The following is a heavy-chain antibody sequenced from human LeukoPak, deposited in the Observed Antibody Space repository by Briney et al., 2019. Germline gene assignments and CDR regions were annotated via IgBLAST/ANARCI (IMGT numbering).Heavy chain of an antibody. V-gene: IGHV4-30-4*02. CDR3: ATPRRFGEDYFDY. CDR1: GGSIRSGDYY. J-gene: IGHJ4*02. Sequence: PSETLSLTCTVSGGSIRSGDYYWSWIRQPPGKGLEWIGYIYYSGGTNYNPSLKSRVTISIDTSKNQFSLKLSSVTAADTAVYYCATPRRFGEDYFDYWCQGTLVTVSS. CDR2: IYYSGGT. D-gene: IGHD3-3*01.